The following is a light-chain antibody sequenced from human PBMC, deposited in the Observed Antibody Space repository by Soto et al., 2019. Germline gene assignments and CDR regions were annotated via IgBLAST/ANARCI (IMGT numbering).Light chain of an antibody. CDR3: QQYGSSPPLT. CDR2: GAS. CDR1: RSVSSNF. J-gene: IGKJ4*01. Sequence: EIVLTQSPVTLSLAPGGRSTLSCRASRSVSSNFLAWYQQKPGQAPRLLIYGASSRATGIPDRFSGSGSGTDFTLTISRLEPEDFAVYYCQQYGSSPPLTFGGGTKVDI. V-gene: IGKV3-20*01.